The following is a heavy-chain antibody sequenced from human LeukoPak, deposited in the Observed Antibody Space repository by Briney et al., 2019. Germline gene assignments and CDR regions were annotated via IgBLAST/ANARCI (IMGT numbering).Heavy chain of an antibody. CDR3: ARGTTWGVYNWFDP. CDR2: INPNSGDT. Sequence: ASVKVSCKASGYTFTGYYMHWVRQAPGQGLEWMGWINPNSGDTNYAQKFQGRVTMTTDTSTSTAYMELRSLRSDDTAVYYCARGTTWGVYNWFDPWGQGTLVTVSS. J-gene: IGHJ5*02. D-gene: IGHD1-1*01. V-gene: IGHV1-2*02. CDR1: GYTFTGYY.